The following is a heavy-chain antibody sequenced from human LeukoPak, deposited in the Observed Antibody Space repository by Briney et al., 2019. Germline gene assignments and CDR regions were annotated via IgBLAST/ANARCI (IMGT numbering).Heavy chain of an antibody. CDR1: GFTFSSYN. V-gene: IGHV3-21*01. CDR2: ITTSGTYI. D-gene: IGHD1-26*01. CDR3: ARDGPEGSGSYLNY. Sequence: PGGSLRLSCAASGFTFSSYNMNWVRQAPGKGLEWVSCITTSGTYIYYADSVKGRFTISRDNAKNSPYLQMNSLRAEDTAVYYCARDGPEGSGSYLNYWGQGTLVTVSS. J-gene: IGHJ4*02.